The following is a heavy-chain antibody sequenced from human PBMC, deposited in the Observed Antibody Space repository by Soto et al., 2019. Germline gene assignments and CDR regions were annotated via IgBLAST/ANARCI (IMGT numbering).Heavy chain of an antibody. CDR2: ISGSGGST. CDR3: AKGYCSGGSCYSYYYYYMDV. CDR1: GFTFSSYA. J-gene: IGHJ6*03. V-gene: IGHV3-23*01. Sequence: EVQLLESGGGLVQPGGSLRLSCAASGFTFSSYAMSWVRQAPGKGLEWVSAISGSGGSTYYADSVKGRFTISRDNSKNTLYLQMNSLRAEDTALYYCAKGYCSGGSCYSYYYYYMDVWGKGTTVTVSS. D-gene: IGHD2-15*01.